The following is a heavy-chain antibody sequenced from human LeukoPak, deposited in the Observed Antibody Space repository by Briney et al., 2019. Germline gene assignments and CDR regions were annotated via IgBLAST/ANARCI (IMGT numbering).Heavy chain of an antibody. CDR3: ARELVATIDY. CDR2: ISSSSSYI. D-gene: IGHD5-12*01. Sequence: GGSLRLSCAASGFTFSSYSMNWVRQAPGKGLEWVSSISSSSSYIYYADSVKGRFAISRDNAKNSLYLQMNSLRAEDTAVYYCARELVATIDYWGQGTLVTVSS. V-gene: IGHV3-21*01. J-gene: IGHJ4*02. CDR1: GFTFSSYS.